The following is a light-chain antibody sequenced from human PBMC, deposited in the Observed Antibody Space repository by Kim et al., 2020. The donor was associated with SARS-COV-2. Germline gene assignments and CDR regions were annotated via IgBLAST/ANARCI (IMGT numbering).Light chain of an antibody. CDR3: QQLASYPLT. J-gene: IGKJ4*01. CDR1: QGISSY. Sequence: DIQLTQSPPFLSASVGDRVTITCRASQGISSYLAWYQQTPGKAPKLLIYGASTLRSGVPSRFSGSGSGTEFTLTISSLQPEDFATYSCQQLASYPLTFGGRTKVDIK. CDR2: GAS. V-gene: IGKV1-9*01.